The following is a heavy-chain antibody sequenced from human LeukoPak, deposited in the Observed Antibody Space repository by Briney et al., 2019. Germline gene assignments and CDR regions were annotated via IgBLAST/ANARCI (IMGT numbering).Heavy chain of an antibody. J-gene: IGHJ4*02. CDR1: GYTFTTYY. Sequence: GASVTVSCKASGYTFTTYYIYWVRQAPGQGLEWMGWINPNSGDTKYAQKFQGRVTMTRDTSISTAYMELSRLLSDDTAVYYCVRGHEYRSSFDFWGQGTLVTVSS. CDR2: INPNSGDT. D-gene: IGHD6-6*01. CDR3: VRGHEYRSSFDF. V-gene: IGHV1-2*02.